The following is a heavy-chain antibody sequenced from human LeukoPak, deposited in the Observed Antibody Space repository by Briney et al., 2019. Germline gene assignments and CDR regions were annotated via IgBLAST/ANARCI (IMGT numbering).Heavy chain of an antibody. CDR1: GFSFSGHW. CDR3: ARGPSSNWSGLDF. V-gene: IGHV3-74*01. Sequence: PGGSLRLSCAASGFSFSGHWMHWARQLPGKGLVWVSRISPTGSTTSYADSVKGRFTVSRDSAKNTLYLQVNNLRAEDTAVYYCARGPSSNWSGLDFWGQGTLLTVSS. CDR2: ISPTGSTT. J-gene: IGHJ4*02. D-gene: IGHD6-13*01.